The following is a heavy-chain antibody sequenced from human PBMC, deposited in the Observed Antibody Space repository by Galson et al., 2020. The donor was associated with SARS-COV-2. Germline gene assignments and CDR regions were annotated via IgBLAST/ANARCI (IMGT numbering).Heavy chain of an antibody. D-gene: IGHD3-22*01. CDR3: AKYYYGSSGYSRYAFDI. CDR1: GFTFTTYA. Sequence: GGSLRLYCEASGFTFTTYAMSWVRQAPGKGLESVSTISDSGGRTYNADSVKGRFTISRDNSKNTLYLQMNSLRAEDTAVYYCAKYYYGSSGYSRYAFDIWGQGTMVTVSS. J-gene: IGHJ3*02. CDR2: ISDSGGRT. V-gene: IGHV3-23*01.